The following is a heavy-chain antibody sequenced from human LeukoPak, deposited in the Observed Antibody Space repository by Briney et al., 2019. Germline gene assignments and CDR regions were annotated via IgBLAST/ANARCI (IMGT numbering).Heavy chain of an antibody. CDR3: ARLGYCDGVCTSTDYWYFDL. D-gene: IGHD2-21*02. CDR2: INPNTGGT. V-gene: IGHV1-2*06. Sequence: ASVKVSCKASGYTFTAYNMHWVRQAPGQGLEWMGRINPNTGGTNYALKFRGRVSMTRDTSIRTVYMELTSLRSDDTAVYYCARLGYCDGVCTSTDYWYFDLWGRGTLVAVSS. CDR1: GYTFTAYN. J-gene: IGHJ2*01.